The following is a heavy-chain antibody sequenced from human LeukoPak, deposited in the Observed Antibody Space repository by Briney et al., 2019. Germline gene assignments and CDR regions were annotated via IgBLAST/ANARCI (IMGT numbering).Heavy chain of an antibody. V-gene: IGHV3-9*01. CDR2: ISWNSGSI. Sequence: GGSLRLSCAASGFTFDDYAMHWVRQAPGKGLEWVSGISWNSGSIGYADSVKGRFTISRDNAKNSLYLQMSSLRAEDTAVFYCARDPGDYFGGYWGQGTLVTVSS. J-gene: IGHJ4*02. CDR1: GFTFDDYA. D-gene: IGHD4-17*01. CDR3: ARDPGDYFGGY.